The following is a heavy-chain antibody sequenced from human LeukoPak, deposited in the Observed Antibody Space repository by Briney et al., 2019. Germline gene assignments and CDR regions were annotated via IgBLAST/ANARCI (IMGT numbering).Heavy chain of an antibody. Sequence: PGGSLRLSCAASGFTFSSYSMNWVRQAPGKGLEWVSSISSSSGYIYYADSVKGRFTISRDNAKNSLYLQMNSLRAEDTAVYYCASRSIAAASSWFDPWGQGTLVTVSS. CDR1: GFTFSSYS. J-gene: IGHJ5*02. V-gene: IGHV3-21*01. CDR3: ASRSIAAASSWFDP. CDR2: ISSSSGYI. D-gene: IGHD6-13*01.